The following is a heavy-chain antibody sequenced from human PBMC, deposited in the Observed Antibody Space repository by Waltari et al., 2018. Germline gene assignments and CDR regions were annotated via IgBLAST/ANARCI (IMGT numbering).Heavy chain of an antibody. CDR2: AHYRGTA. J-gene: IGHJ4*02. Sequence: QLQLQESGPGVVRPSETLSLTCTVSGGSISDNDPYWGWVRQPPGKGLEWIGSAHYRGTAYYNPSLTGRVVISVDTSKNHFSLRLNSMTAADTAVYYCAREAVLYFGELSGEFDYWGQGSLVTVSS. V-gene: IGHV4-39*07. CDR1: GGSISDNDPY. D-gene: IGHD3-10*01. CDR3: AREAVLYFGELSGEFDY.